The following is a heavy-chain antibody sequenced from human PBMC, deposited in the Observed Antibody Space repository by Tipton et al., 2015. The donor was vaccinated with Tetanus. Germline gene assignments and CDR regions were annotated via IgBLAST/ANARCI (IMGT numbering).Heavy chain of an antibody. J-gene: IGHJ4*02. V-gene: IGHV4-39*01. Sequence: TLSLTCTVSGASIRGGTFYWGWIRQPPGKGLEWIGSIYESGDTYYIPSLKSRVTISVDTSTNQFSLTLNSMAAADTGVYYCVRHQSGYFTPFDYWGQGKLVTVSS. D-gene: IGHD3-3*01. CDR1: GASIRGGTFY. CDR2: IYESGDT. CDR3: VRHQSGYFTPFDY.